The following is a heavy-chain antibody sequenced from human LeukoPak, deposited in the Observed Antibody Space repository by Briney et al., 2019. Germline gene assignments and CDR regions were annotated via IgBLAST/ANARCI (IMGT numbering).Heavy chain of an antibody. J-gene: IGHJ6*03. CDR2: ISTSSSYI. CDR1: GIPFTTSD. CDR3: TRDLRGADPYYYYYMDV. Sequence: GGSLRLSCAASGIPFTTSDMHWVRQAPGKGLEWVSSISTSSSYIYYADSLKGRFTISRDNAKNSLYLQMNSLRAEDTAVYYCTRDLRGADPYYYYYMDVWGKGTTVTVSS. V-gene: IGHV3-21*01. D-gene: IGHD3-10*01.